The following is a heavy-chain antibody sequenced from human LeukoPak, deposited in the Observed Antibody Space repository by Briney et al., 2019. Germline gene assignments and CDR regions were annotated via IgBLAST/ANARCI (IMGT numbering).Heavy chain of an antibody. Sequence: GGSLRLSCAASGFTFDYYYMSWVRQAPGKGLECVANIKQDGSEKYYVDSVKGRFTISRDNAKNSLYLQMNSLRAEDTAVYYCARSYSPFDYWGQGTLVTVSS. D-gene: IGHD1-26*01. CDR2: IKQDGSEK. CDR3: ARSYSPFDY. CDR1: GFTFDYYY. J-gene: IGHJ4*02. V-gene: IGHV3-7*01.